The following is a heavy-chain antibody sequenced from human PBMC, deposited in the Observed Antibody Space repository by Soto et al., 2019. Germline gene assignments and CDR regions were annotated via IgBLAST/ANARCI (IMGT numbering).Heavy chain of an antibody. CDR1: GFTFSNYF. D-gene: IGHD4-4*01. CDR2: INQDGTEK. V-gene: IGHV3-7*03. J-gene: IGHJ4*02. CDR3: ATYRTVDATRRLDC. Sequence: QLVESGGDLVQPGGSLRLSCAASGFTFSNYFMKWVRQVPGKGLEWVANINQDGTEKNYVEAVKGRFTISSDNAKNSLYLQMDSLRAEDTAVYYCATYRTVDATRRLDCWGQGTLVTVSS.